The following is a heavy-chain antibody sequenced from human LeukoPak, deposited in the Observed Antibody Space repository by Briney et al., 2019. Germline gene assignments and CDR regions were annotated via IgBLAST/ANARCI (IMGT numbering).Heavy chain of an antibody. CDR3: ASSGSYGFDY. Sequence: GGSLRLSCAASGFTFDDYAMHWVRQAPGKGLEWVSGISWNSGSIGYADSVKGRFTISRDNAKNSLYLQMNSLRAEDTALYYCASSGSYGFDYWGQGTLVTVSS. CDR1: GFTFDDYA. D-gene: IGHD1-26*01. CDR2: ISWNSGSI. J-gene: IGHJ4*02. V-gene: IGHV3-9*01.